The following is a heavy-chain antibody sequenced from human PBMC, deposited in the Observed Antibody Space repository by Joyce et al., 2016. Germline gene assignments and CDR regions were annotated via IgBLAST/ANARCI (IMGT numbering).Heavy chain of an antibody. Sequence: EVQLVESGGGLVQPGGSLRLSCAGSGFSFSDYGMTWIRQAPGKGLEWGAYINGNSGIIYYADSGKGRFIVSRDNAKNSLFLQMNSLRDEDTAVFYCARGGGWFDTWGQGILVTVSS. J-gene: IGHJ5*02. CDR3: ARGGGWFDT. CDR2: INGNSGII. V-gene: IGHV3-48*02. CDR1: GFSFSDYG.